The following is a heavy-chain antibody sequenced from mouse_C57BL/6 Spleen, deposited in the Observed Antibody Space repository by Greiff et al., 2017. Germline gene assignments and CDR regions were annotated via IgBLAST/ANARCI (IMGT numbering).Heavy chain of an antibody. D-gene: IGHD2-3*01. CDR1: GFTFSSYA. Sequence: EVKLVESGGGLVKPGGSLKLSWAASGFTFSSYAMSWVRQTPEKRLAWVATISDGGSYTYYPDNVKGRFTISRDNAKNNLYLQMSHLKSEDTAMYYCARDGDGYYGYWGQGTTLTVSS. CDR2: ISDGGSYT. V-gene: IGHV5-4*01. CDR3: ARDGDGYYGY. J-gene: IGHJ2*01.